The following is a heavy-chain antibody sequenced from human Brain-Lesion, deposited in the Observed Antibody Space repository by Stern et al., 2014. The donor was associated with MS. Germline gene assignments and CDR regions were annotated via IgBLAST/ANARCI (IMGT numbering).Heavy chain of an antibody. CDR1: GGSVSSNSYA. Sequence: QVQLQESGPGLVKPSETLSLTCTVAGGSVSSNSYAWAWIRQPPGKGLEWIGTIFYSGKTYYSPSLKSRLPISLDISKNQFSLQRSFGTAADTAVYYCAGEEDIRYCSGGSCTGNWFDPWGQGTLVTVSS. D-gene: IGHD2-15*01. CDR2: IFYSGKT. V-gene: IGHV4-39*01. J-gene: IGHJ5*02. CDR3: AGEEDIRYCSGGSCTGNWFDP.